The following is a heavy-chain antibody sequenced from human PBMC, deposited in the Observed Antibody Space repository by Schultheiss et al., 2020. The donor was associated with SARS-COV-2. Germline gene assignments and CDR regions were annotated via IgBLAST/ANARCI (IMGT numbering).Heavy chain of an antibody. D-gene: IGHD2-2*01. CDR2: IYYSGST. CDR3: ARRRSWCSSTSCYVNWFDP. J-gene: IGHJ5*02. V-gene: IGHV4-34*01. Sequence: SETLSLTCAVYGGSFSGYYWSWIRQPPGKGLEWIGYIYYSGSTNYNPSLKSRVTISVDTSKNQFSLKLSSVTAADTAVYYCARRRSWCSSTSCYVNWFDPWGQGTLVTVSS. CDR1: GGSFSGYY.